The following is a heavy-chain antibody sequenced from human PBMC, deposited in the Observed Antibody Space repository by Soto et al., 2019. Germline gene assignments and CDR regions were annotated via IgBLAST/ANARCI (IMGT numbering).Heavy chain of an antibody. CDR1: GASMNNYY. D-gene: IGHD2-15*01. Sequence: TSETLSLTCTVSGASMNNYYWTWIRQPPGKGLEWIGYIYYSGSTIYNPSLESRVTISVDTSKNQFSLKLTSVTAADAALYYCERLRCSGDSCLSKGTFDYWGRGSLVTV. CDR3: ERLRCSGDSCLSKGTFDY. CDR2: IYYSGST. V-gene: IGHV4-59*08. J-gene: IGHJ4*02.